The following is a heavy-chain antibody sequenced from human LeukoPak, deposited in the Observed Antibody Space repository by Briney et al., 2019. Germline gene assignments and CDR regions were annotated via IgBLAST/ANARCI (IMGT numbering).Heavy chain of an antibody. CDR2: IIPILGIA. CDR3: ARSQPGYSSGWCDY. V-gene: IGHV1-69*04. J-gene: IGHJ4*02. Sequence: SVKVSCKASGGTFSSYAISWVRQAPGQGLEWMGRIIPILGIANYAQKFQGRVTITADKSTSTAYMELSSLRSEDTAVYYCARSQPGYSSGWCDYWGQGTLVTVSS. D-gene: IGHD6-19*01. CDR1: GGTFSSYA.